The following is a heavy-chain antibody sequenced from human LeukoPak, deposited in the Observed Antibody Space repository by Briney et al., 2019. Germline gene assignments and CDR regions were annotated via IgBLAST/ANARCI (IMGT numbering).Heavy chain of an antibody. Sequence: SETLSLTCAVPGGSFSAYYWTWIRQPPGKGLEWIGEINHSGNTNYNPSLKSRVTISVDTSKNQFSLKLSSVTAADTAVYYCARGGYSPDYWGQGTLVTVAS. CDR1: GGSFSAYY. D-gene: IGHD1-26*01. CDR2: INHSGNT. V-gene: IGHV4-34*01. J-gene: IGHJ4*02. CDR3: ARGGYSPDY.